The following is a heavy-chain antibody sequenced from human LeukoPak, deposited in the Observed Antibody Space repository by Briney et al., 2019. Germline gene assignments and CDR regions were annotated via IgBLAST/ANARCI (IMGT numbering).Heavy chain of an antibody. CDR2: MSPNSGDT. J-gene: IGHJ4*02. Sequence: ASVKVSCKASGYTFTSYDFNWVRQATGQRPEWMGWMSPNSGDTGYAQKFQDRVTMTRNTTISTAYMELSSLRSDGTAVYYCARGPPNWGYDYWGPGTLVTVSS. D-gene: IGHD7-27*01. V-gene: IGHV1-8*01. CDR3: ARGPPNWGYDY. CDR1: GYTFTSYD.